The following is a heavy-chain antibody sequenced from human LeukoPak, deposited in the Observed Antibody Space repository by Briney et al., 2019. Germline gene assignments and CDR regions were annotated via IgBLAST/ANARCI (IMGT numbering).Heavy chain of an antibody. Sequence: SESLSLTCTVSGGSISNYYWSWIRQSPGKGLEWIGYIYYDGESNYNPSLKSRVTISVDTSKNQFALRLTSVSAADTAVYYCARDRGVMGFDSWGQGTLVTVSS. CDR1: GGSISNYY. D-gene: IGHD3-10*01. J-gene: IGHJ4*02. CDR2: IYYDGES. V-gene: IGHV4-59*01. CDR3: ARDRGVMGFDS.